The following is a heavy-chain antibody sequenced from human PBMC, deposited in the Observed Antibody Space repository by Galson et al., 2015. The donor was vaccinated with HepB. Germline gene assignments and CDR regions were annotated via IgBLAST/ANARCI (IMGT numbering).Heavy chain of an antibody. D-gene: IGHD3-22*01. CDR3: ARTEGYYDSSGYSHFDY. Sequence: SLRLSCAASGFTFSSYGMHWVRQAPGKGLEWVAVIWYDGSNKYYADSVKGRFTISRGNSKNTLYLQMNSLRAEDTAVYYCARTEGYYDSSGYSHFDYWGQGTLVTVSS. V-gene: IGHV3-33*01. CDR2: IWYDGSNK. J-gene: IGHJ4*02. CDR1: GFTFSSYG.